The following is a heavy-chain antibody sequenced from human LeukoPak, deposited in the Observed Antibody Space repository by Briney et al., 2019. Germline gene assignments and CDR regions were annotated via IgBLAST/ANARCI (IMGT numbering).Heavy chain of an antibody. D-gene: IGHD2-2*03. CDR2: IWYDGSNK. V-gene: IGHV3-33*01. CDR1: GFTFSSYG. CDR3: AREMDIVVVPAAKAFDY. Sequence: GGSLRLSCAASGFTFSSYGMHWVRQAPGKGLEWVAVIWYDGSNKYYADSVKGRFTISRDNSKNTLYLQMNSLRAEDTAVYYCAREMDIVVVPAAKAFDYWGQGTLVTVS. J-gene: IGHJ4*02.